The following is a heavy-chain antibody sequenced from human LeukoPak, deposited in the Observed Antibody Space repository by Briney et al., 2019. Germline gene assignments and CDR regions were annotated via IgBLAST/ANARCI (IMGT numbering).Heavy chain of an antibody. CDR2: ISSSSSYI. CDR3: ARDSFEDTAMVNY. V-gene: IGHV3-21*01. D-gene: IGHD5-18*01. J-gene: IGHJ4*02. Sequence: GGSLRLSCAASGFTFSSYSMNWVRQAPGKGLEWVSSISSSSSYIYYADSVKGRFTISRDNAKNSLYLQINSLRAEDTAVYYCARDSFEDTAMVNYWGQGTLVTVSS. CDR1: GFTFSSYS.